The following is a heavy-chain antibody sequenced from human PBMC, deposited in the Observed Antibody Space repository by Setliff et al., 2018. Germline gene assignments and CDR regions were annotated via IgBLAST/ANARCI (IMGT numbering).Heavy chain of an antibody. Sequence: ASVKVSCKASGYTFTSYGISWVRQAPGQGLEWMGWISAYNGNTNYAQKFQGRVTMTTDTSTSTAYMELRSLRSKDTAVYYCARVPVVGATKLYWFDPWGQGTLVTVSS. V-gene: IGHV1-18*01. D-gene: IGHD1-26*01. J-gene: IGHJ5*02. CDR1: GYTFTSYG. CDR2: ISAYNGNT. CDR3: ARVPVVGATKLYWFDP.